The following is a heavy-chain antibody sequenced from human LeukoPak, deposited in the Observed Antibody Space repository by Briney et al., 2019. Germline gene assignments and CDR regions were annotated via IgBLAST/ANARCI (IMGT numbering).Heavy chain of an antibody. CDR3: ARDRGIAAMSTWIIPRTYDYYGMDV. J-gene: IGHJ6*02. V-gene: IGHV1-18*01. D-gene: IGHD6-13*01. CDR1: GYTFTSYG. Sequence: ASVKVSCKASGYTFTSYGISWVRQAPGQGLEWMGWISAYNGNTNYAQKLQGRVTMTTDTSTSTAYMELGSLRSDDTAVYYCARDRGIAAMSTWIIPRTYDYYGMDVWGQGTTVTVSS. CDR2: ISAYNGNT.